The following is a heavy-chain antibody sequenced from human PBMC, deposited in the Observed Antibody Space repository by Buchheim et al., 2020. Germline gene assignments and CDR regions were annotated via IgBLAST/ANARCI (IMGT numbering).Heavy chain of an antibody. D-gene: IGHD3-22*01. CDR3: AKGSEGIHYDSSGYYYLDY. J-gene: IGHJ4*02. Sequence: EVQVLESGGGLVQPGGSLRLSCTASGFTFSSYAMSWVRQGPAKGLEWVSGISGSGDNTYYADSVKGRVTISRDNSKNTLHLQMNSLRAEDTAVYYCAKGSEGIHYDSSGYYYLDYWGQGTL. V-gene: IGHV3-23*01. CDR2: ISGSGDNT. CDR1: GFTFSSYA.